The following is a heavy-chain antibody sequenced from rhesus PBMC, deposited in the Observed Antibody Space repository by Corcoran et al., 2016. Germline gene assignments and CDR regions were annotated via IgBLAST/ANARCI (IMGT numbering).Heavy chain of an antibody. V-gene: IGHV4S14*01. CDR1: GYSLSSGYY. D-gene: IGHD6-31*01. CDR3: ARLVAAAALFDY. CDR2: IYGSGGSN. J-gene: IGHJ4*01. Sequence: QVQLQESGPGLVKPSATLSLTCAVSGYSLSSGYYWGWIRPPPGKGLERIGSIYGSGGSNYLNPSLKSRVTLSVDTSKNQFSLKLSSVTAADTAVYYCARLVAAAALFDYWGQGVLVTVSS.